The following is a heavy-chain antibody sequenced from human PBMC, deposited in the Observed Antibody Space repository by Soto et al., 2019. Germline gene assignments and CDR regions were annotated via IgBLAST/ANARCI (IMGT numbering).Heavy chain of an antibody. V-gene: IGHV2-5*02. CDR3: AHSVAAAGPLTDFDY. CDR1: GFSLSTSRVG. D-gene: IGHD6-13*01. CDR2: IYWADDK. J-gene: IGHJ4*02. Sequence: QITLKESGPPLVKPTQNLTLTCTFPGFSLSTSRVGVGWIRQPPGKPLEWLALIYWADDKRYSPSLKSSLTITKDTSKNQVVLTMTNIDPVDTATYFCAHSVAAAGPLTDFDYCGQGTLVTVSS.